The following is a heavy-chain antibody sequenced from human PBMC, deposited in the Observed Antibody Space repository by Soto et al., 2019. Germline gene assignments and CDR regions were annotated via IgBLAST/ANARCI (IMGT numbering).Heavy chain of an antibody. CDR2: IIPIFGTA. D-gene: IGHD1-26*01. J-gene: IGHJ4*02. Sequence: SLKVSCKASGGTFSSYAISWVRQAPGQGLEWMGGIIPIFGTANYAQKFQGRVTITADESTSTAYMELSSLRSEDTAVYYCARDNRKMEWEIQTYYFDXWGQGTPVTVSX. CDR3: ARDNRKMEWEIQTYYFDX. V-gene: IGHV1-69*13. CDR1: GGTFSSYA.